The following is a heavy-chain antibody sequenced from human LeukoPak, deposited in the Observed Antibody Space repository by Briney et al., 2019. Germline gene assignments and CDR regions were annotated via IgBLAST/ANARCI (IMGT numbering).Heavy chain of an antibody. CDR2: IYYSGST. CDR3: ARVGWYFYGSGSYYHYYFDY. V-gene: IGHV4-34*01. J-gene: IGHJ4*02. CDR1: GGSFSGYY. Sequence: SETLSLTCAVYGGSFSGYYWGWIRQPPGKGLEWIGSIYYSGSTYYNPSLKSRVTISVDRSNNHFSLKLSSVTAADTAIYYCARVGWYFYGSGSYYHYYFDYWGQGTLVTVSS. D-gene: IGHD3-10*01.